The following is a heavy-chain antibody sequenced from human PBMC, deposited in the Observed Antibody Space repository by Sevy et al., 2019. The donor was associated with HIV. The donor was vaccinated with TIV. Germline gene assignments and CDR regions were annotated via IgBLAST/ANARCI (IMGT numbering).Heavy chain of an antibody. CDR3: XXXXXXXXXXXXXXTMGADV. V-gene: IGHV3-21*01. CDR1: GFTFSTYS. CDR2: ISSSSNYI. J-gene: IGHJ6*02. Sequence: GGSLRLSCAVSGFTFSTYSMTWVRQAPGKGLEWVSSISSSSNYIYYPDSVKGRFTISRDNAKNSLYLQMNSLRAEDXXXXXXXXXXXXXXXXXXXXTMGADVWGQGTTVTVSS.